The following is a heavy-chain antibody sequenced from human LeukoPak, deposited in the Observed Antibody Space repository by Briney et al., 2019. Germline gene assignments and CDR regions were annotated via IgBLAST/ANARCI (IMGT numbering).Heavy chain of an antibody. Sequence: GGSLRLSCAASGFTVSSNYMSWVRHAPGKGLEWVSVIYSGGSTYYADSVKGRFTISRDNSKNTLYPQMNSLRAEDTAVYYCARGRYSYGYADFDYWGQGTLVTVSS. V-gene: IGHV3-66*01. CDR2: IYSGGST. CDR3: ARGRYSYGYADFDY. CDR1: GFTVSSNY. J-gene: IGHJ4*02. D-gene: IGHD5-18*01.